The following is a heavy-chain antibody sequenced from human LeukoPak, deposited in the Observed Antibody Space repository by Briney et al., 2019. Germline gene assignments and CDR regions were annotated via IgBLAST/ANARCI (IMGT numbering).Heavy chain of an antibody. CDR1: GLTFSHYA. CDR2: VHADGDFT. J-gene: IGHJ3*02. CDR3: AKDPNGDYVGAFDM. V-gene: IGHV3-23*01. D-gene: IGHD4-17*01. Sequence: GGSLRLSCSASGLTFSHYAMTWVRQAPGKGLEWVSPVHADGDFTYYADSVRGRFTVSRDNSESSLYLQMNGLKAEDTALYYCAKDPNGDYVGAFDMWGQGTMVTDSS.